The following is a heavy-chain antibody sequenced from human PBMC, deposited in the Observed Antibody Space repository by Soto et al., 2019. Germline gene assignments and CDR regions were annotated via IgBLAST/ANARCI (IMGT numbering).Heavy chain of an antibody. CDR2: IIPIFGTA. Sequence: QVQLVQSGAEVKKPGSSVKVSCKASGGTFSSYAISWVRQAPGQGLEWMGGIIPIFGTANYAQKFQGRVTITADESTSTAYMERSSLRSEDTAVYYCASMGGACGGDCQPYFDYWGQGTLVTVSS. CDR3: ASMGGACGGDCQPYFDY. V-gene: IGHV1-69*01. D-gene: IGHD2-21*02. J-gene: IGHJ4*02. CDR1: GGTFSSYA.